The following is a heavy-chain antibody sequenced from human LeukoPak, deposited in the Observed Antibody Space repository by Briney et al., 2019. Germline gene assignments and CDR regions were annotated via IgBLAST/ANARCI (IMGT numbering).Heavy chain of an antibody. CDR2: IGAGGTNT. Sequence: GGSLRLSCAASGFTFSNYAMTWLRQALGRGLEWVSSIGAGGTNTYFAESVKGRFTISRDNSRNTVFLQMNGLRAEDTATYFCAKDTGRLGVREVFDFWGQGTMLTVSS. CDR1: GFTFSNYA. CDR3: AKDTGRLGVREVFDF. J-gene: IGHJ3*01. D-gene: IGHD3-16*01. V-gene: IGHV3-23*01.